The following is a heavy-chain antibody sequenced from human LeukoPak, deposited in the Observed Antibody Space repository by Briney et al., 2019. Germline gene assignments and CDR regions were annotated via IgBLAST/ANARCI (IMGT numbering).Heavy chain of an antibody. Sequence: SETLSLTCTVSGGSISSYYWSWIRQPAGKGLEWIGRIYTSGSTNYNPSLKSRVTMSVDTSKNQFSLKLSSVTAADTAVYYCARDPGIAAAGTGGSWDVWGQGTTVTVSS. V-gene: IGHV4-4*07. CDR2: IYTSGST. CDR3: ARDPGIAAAGTGGSWDV. CDR1: GGSISSYY. D-gene: IGHD6-13*01. J-gene: IGHJ6*02.